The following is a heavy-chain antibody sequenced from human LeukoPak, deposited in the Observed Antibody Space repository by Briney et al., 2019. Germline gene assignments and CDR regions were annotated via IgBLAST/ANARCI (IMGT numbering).Heavy chain of an antibody. D-gene: IGHD5-24*01. V-gene: IGHV1-2*02. Sequence: ASVKVSCKASGYTFTDYYIHWLRQAPGQGLAYMGWITPNSGGTNSAQKFQGRVTMTRDTSIRTAHMELSRLTSDDTAVYYCARGNSDGSGYWGQGTLVTVSS. CDR3: ARGNSDGSGY. CDR1: GYTFTDYY. J-gene: IGHJ4*02. CDR2: ITPNSGGT.